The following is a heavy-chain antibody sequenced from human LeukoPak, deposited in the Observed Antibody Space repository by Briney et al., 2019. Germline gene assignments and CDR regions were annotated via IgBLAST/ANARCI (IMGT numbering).Heavy chain of an antibody. Sequence: ASVKVSCKASGYTFTSYDINWVRQATGQGLEWMGWMSPNSGNTGYAQKFQGRVTMTRNTFINTAYMELSSLRSEDTAVYYCARGPPNWGFDYWGPGTLVTASS. D-gene: IGHD7-27*01. CDR3: ARGPPNWGFDY. CDR1: GYTFTSYD. V-gene: IGHV1-8*01. CDR2: MSPNSGNT. J-gene: IGHJ4*02.